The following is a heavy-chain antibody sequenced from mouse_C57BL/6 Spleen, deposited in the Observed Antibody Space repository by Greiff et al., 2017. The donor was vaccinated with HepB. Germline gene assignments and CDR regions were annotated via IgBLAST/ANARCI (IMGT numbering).Heavy chain of an antibody. CDR1: GYAFTNYL. CDR3: AGAITTVAFDY. D-gene: IGHD1-1*01. V-gene: IGHV1-54*01. CDR2: INPGSGGT. J-gene: IGHJ2*01. Sequence: QVQLQQSGAELVRPGTSVKVSCKASGYAFTNYLIEWVKQRPGQGLEWIGVINPGSGGTNYNEKFKGKATLTADKSSSTAYMQLSSLTSEDSAVYFCAGAITTVAFDYWGQGTTLTVSS.